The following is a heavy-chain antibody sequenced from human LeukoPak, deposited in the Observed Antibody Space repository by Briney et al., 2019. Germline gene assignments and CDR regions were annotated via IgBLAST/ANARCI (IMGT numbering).Heavy chain of an antibody. CDR2: IKQDGSEI. CDR3: AKDLDYYDSSGYYNY. Sequence: GGSLRLSCAASGFSFSSYWMSWVRQAPGKGLEWVANIKQDGSEIYYVDSVKGRFTISRDNAKNSLYLQMNSLRAEDTAVYYCAKDLDYYDSSGYYNYWGQGTLVTVSS. V-gene: IGHV3-7*03. J-gene: IGHJ4*02. D-gene: IGHD3-22*01. CDR1: GFSFSSYW.